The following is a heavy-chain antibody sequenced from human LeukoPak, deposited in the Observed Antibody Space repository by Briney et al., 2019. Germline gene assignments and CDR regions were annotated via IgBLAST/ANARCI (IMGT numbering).Heavy chain of an antibody. CDR3: VGSSGYSDYYLHH. V-gene: IGHV5-51*01. J-gene: IGHJ4*02. Sequence: GESLKISCKGSGYNLTSYWIGWVRQLPGEGLDWMGIIYPADSDTTYSPSFQGQVTISADKSISTAYLQWSSLKASDTAMYYCVGSSGYSDYYLHHWGQGTLLTVSS. D-gene: IGHD3-22*01. CDR1: GYNLTSYW. CDR2: IYPADSDT.